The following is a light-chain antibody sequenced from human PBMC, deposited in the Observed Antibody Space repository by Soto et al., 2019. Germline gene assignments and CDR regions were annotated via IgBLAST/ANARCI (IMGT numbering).Light chain of an antibody. J-gene: IGLJ2*01. Sequence: QLVLTQAPSASASLGASVKLTCTLSRGHSSYAIAWHQQQPEKGPRYLMKLNSDGSHTKGDGIPDRLSGSSSGDERYLTISSLQSEDEADYYCQTWGTGIVVFCGGTKLTVL. CDR1: RGHSSYA. V-gene: IGLV4-69*01. CDR3: QTWGTGIVV. CDR2: LNSDGSH.